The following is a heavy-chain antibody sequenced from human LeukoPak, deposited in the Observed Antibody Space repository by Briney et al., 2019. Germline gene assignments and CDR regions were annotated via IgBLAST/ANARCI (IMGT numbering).Heavy chain of an antibody. CDR2: INSDGSST. J-gene: IGHJ5*02. V-gene: IGHV3-74*01. Sequence: YPGGSLRLSCAASGFTVSSYWMHWVRQAPGKGLVWVSRINSDGSSTNYADSVKGRFTISRDNAKNTLYLQMNGLRVEDTAEYYCARGRGPYGWFDPWGQGTLSPCPQ. D-gene: IGHD3-10*01. CDR3: ARGRGPYGWFDP. CDR1: GFTVSSYW.